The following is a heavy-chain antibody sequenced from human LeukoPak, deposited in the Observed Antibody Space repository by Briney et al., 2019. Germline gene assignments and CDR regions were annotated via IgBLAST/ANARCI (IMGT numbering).Heavy chain of an antibody. Sequence: GGTLRLSCAASGYRFDVYAMQWVRESPGKGLEWVSLISADDFITHYADSLKGRLASSRINSKNSLYLPKNSLITEGTAVYYCEKDKGWSHAFSSGMYVWRQGTTVTVS. CDR3: EKDKGWSHAFSSGMYV. V-gene: IGHV3-43*02. CDR2: ISADDFIT. J-gene: IGHJ6*02. CDR1: GYRFDVYA. D-gene: IGHD2/OR15-2a*01.